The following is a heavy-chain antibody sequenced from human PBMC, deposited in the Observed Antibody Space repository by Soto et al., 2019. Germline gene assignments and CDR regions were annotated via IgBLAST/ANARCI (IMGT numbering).Heavy chain of an antibody. Sequence: QVQLQESGPGLVKPSETLSLTCAVSGYSISSGYYWGWIRQPPGKGLEWIGSIYHSGSTYYNPSLKSRVTISVDTSKNQFSLKLSSVTAADTAVYYCAGGSSSWSWFDPWGQGTLVTVSS. CDR3: AGGSSSWSWFDP. CDR2: IYHSGST. J-gene: IGHJ5*02. D-gene: IGHD6-13*01. V-gene: IGHV4-38-2*01. CDR1: GYSISSGYY.